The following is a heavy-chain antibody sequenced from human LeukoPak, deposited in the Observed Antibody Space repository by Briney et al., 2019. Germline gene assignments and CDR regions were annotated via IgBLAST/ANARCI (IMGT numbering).Heavy chain of an antibody. CDR2: MNPNSGNT. J-gene: IGHJ4*02. CDR1: GYTFTSYD. CDR3: ARGFSRSWHGDIDY. Sequence: ASVKVSCKASGYTFTSYDINWVRQATGQGLEWMGWMNPNSGNTGYAQKFQGRVTMTRDTSISTAYMELSRLRSDDTAVYYCARGFSRSWHGDIDYWGQGTLVTVSS. D-gene: IGHD6-13*01. V-gene: IGHV1-8*01.